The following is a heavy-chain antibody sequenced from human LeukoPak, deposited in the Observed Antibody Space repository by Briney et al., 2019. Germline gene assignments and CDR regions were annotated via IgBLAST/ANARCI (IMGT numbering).Heavy chain of an antibody. CDR3: AKELHSQGFGELYPSFDY. CDR2: IKQDGSEK. D-gene: IGHD3-10*01. J-gene: IGHJ4*02. CDR1: GFTFSSYW. V-gene: IGHV3-7*03. Sequence: GGSLRLSCAASGFTFSSYWMSWVRQAPGKGLEWVANIKQDGSEKYYVDSVKGRFTISRDNAKNTLYLQMNSLRAEDTAVYYCAKELHSQGFGELYPSFDYWGQGTLVTVSS.